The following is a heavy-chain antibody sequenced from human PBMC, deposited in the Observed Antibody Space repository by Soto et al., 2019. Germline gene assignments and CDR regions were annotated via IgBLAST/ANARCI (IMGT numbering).Heavy chain of an antibody. D-gene: IGHD2-8*02. J-gene: IGHJ4*02. CDR1: GGSFSGYY. Sequence: QVQLQQWGAGLLKPSETLSLTCAVYGGSFSGYYWTWIRQPPGTGLEWVGEINHSGSTNYNPSLKRPVHLAVGTSKDQFSPEVDSGAAGGPGVSLFAGEKITGLFDYWGQGTLVTVSS. CDR3: AGEKITGLFDY. V-gene: IGHV4-34*01. CDR2: INHSGST.